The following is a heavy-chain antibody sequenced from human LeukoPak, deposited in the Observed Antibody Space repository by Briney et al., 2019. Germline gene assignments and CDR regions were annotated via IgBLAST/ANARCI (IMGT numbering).Heavy chain of an antibody. Sequence: GRSLRLSCRGYGFIFGDHAMSWVRRPPGKGLEWVGFIRSRAYGATTEYAASVEGRFIISRDDSKGIAYLEMSSLETDDTALYYCARGPILLWIHNGMDVWGQGTTVIVSS. V-gene: IGHV3-49*04. CDR2: IRSRAYGATT. CDR1: GFIFGDHA. D-gene: IGHD3-10*01. CDR3: ARGPILLWIHNGMDV. J-gene: IGHJ6*02.